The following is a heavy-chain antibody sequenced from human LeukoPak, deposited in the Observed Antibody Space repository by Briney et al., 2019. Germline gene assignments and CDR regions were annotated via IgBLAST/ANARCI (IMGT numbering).Heavy chain of an antibody. Sequence: PSETLSLTCTVSGYSISSGYYWGWIRQPPGEGLGWIGSIYHSGSTYYNPSLKSRVTISVDTSKNQFSLKLSSVTAADTAVYYCARVDYYDSSGLNAFDIWGQGTMVTVSS. V-gene: IGHV4-38-2*02. D-gene: IGHD3-22*01. CDR1: GYSISSGYY. CDR3: ARVDYYDSSGLNAFDI. J-gene: IGHJ3*02. CDR2: IYHSGST.